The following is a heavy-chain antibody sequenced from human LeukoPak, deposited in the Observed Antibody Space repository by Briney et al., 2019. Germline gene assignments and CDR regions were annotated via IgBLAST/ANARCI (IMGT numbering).Heavy chain of an antibody. CDR2: IRSKAYGGTT. D-gene: IGHD3-16*01. V-gene: IGHV3-49*03. CDR1: GFTFGDYA. CDR3: TSPFMITFGGVPY. J-gene: IGHJ4*02. Sequence: GGSLRLSCTASGFTFGDYAMSWFRQAPGKGLEWVGFIRSKAYGGTTEYAASVKGRFTISRDDSKSIAYLQMNSLKTEDTAVYYCTSPFMITFGGVPYWGQGTLVTVSS.